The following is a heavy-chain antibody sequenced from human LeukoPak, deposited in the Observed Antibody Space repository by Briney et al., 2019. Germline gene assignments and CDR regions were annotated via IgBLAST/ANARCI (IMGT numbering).Heavy chain of an antibody. V-gene: IGHV3-30*02. J-gene: IGHJ3*02. CDR3: AKGPRYSGSYQDDAFDI. Sequence: GGSLRLSCAASGFTFSSYGMHWVRQAPGKGLEWVTFIRYDGSNKYYADSVKGRFTISRDNSKNTMYLQMNSLRAEDTAVYYCAKGPRYSGSYQDDAFDIWGQGTMVTVSS. CDR2: IRYDGSNK. CDR1: GFTFSSYG. D-gene: IGHD1-26*01.